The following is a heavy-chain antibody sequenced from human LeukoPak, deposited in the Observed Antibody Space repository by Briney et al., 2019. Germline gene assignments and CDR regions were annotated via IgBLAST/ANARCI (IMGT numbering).Heavy chain of an antibody. CDR2: ISWNNGSI. J-gene: IGHJ3*02. Sequence: GGSLRLSCAASGFTFSSYAMHWVRQAPGKGLEWVSGISWNNGSIGYADSVKGRFTISRDNAKNSLYLQMNSLRAEDTALYYCAKDMSGYGDFGAFDIWGQGTMVTVSS. D-gene: IGHD4-17*01. V-gene: IGHV3-9*01. CDR3: AKDMSGYGDFGAFDI. CDR1: GFTFSSYA.